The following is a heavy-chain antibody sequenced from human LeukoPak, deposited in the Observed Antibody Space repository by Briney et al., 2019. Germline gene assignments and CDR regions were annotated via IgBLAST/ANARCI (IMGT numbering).Heavy chain of an antibody. CDR2: IIPIFGTA. Sequence: ASVKVSCKASGGTFSSYAISWVRQAPGQGLEWMGGIIPIFGTANYAQKFQGRVTITADESTSTAYMELSSLRSEDTAVYYCARVTYDIVVVPAAMPFEAPGYYYYYYGMDVWGQGTTVTVSS. J-gene: IGHJ6*02. CDR1: GGTFSSYA. V-gene: IGHV1-69*13. CDR3: ARVTYDIVVVPAAMPFEAPGYYYYYYGMDV. D-gene: IGHD2-2*01.